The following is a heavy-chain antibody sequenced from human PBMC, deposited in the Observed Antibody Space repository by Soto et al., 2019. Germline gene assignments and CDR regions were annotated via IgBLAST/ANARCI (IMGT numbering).Heavy chain of an antibody. Sequence: EVQVLESGGGLVQPGGSLRLSCAASGFTFNIYAMSWVRQAPGKGLEWVSGISGGGGSIHYADSVKGRFTISRDNSKNTLYLQMKSLRGEDTAVYYCAKGKSSNYVSHAFDVWGQGTMVTVSS. CDR1: GFTFNIYA. CDR3: AKGKSSNYVSHAFDV. D-gene: IGHD3-10*02. CDR2: ISGGGGSI. V-gene: IGHV3-23*01. J-gene: IGHJ3*01.